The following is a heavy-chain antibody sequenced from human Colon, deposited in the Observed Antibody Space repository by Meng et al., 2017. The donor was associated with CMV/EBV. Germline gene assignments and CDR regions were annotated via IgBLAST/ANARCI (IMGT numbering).Heavy chain of an antibody. CDR3: ASHSSYVWGSHH. CDR2: MDPTTGRT. J-gene: IGHJ1*01. D-gene: IGHD3-16*01. Sequence: QVRLVQSGAEVKMPGASVKVSCKASGYSFTGYYIHWVRQAPGQGLEWMGWMDPTTGRTDYAQKFQGTVTMTRDTSISTAYLELSRLTSDDTAVYYCASHSSYVWGSHHWGQGTLVTASS. V-gene: IGHV1-2*02. CDR1: GYSFTGYY.